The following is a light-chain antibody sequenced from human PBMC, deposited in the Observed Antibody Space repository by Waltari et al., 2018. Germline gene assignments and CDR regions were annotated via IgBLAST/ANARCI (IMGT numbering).Light chain of an antibody. CDR3: QQYGSSPT. Sequence: EIVLTQSPGTLSLSPGERATLSCRASQRVSSNYLAWYQQKPGQAPRLLIYGASSRATGIPDFTLTISRLEPEDFAVYYCQQYGSSPTFGQGTKLEIK. V-gene: IGKV3-20*01. CDR1: QRVSSNY. CDR2: GAS. J-gene: IGKJ2*01.